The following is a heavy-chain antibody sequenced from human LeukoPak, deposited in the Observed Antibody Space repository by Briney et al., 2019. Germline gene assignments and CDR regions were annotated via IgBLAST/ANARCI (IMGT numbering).Heavy chain of an antibody. CDR2: IYYDGST. J-gene: IGHJ4*02. D-gene: IGHD3-22*01. Sequence: SETLSLTCIVSGGSISSSRDYWGWIRQPPGKGLERVGNIYYDGSTYYNPSLKSRVTISVDTSKNQFSLKLSSVTAADTAVYYCARRQSYDHYFDYWGQGTLVTVSS. CDR3: ARRQSYDHYFDY. V-gene: IGHV4-39*01. CDR1: GGSISSSRDY.